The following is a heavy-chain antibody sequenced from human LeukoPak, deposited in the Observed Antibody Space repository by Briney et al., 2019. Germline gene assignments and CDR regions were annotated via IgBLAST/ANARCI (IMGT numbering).Heavy chain of an antibody. V-gene: IGHV3-7*01. CDR1: GVTFNNYC. J-gene: IGHJ4*02. CDR2: INQDGSGK. CDR3: SKASIAGAIGVLDY. Sequence: AGTLRLSCAVFGVTFNNYCKSWVRKAPAKGLEWVANINQDGSGKHYVDSVKDRFTISRDNAKNSLYLQMNSLRAEATAVYFFSKASIAGAIGVLDYWGQGTLVTVSS. D-gene: IGHD1-26*01.